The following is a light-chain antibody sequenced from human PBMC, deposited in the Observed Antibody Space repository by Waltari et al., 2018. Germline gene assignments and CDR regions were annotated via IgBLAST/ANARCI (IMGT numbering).Light chain of an antibody. V-gene: IGKV1-5*03. J-gene: IGKJ2*01. CDR2: KAS. Sequence: DIQMTQSPSTLSASVGDIVTITCRASQGISSWLAWYQQKPGKAPKLLIYKASSLESRVPSRFSGSGSGTEFTLTISSLQPDDFATYYCQQYNSYPTFGQGTKLEIK. CDR3: QQYNSYPT. CDR1: QGISSW.